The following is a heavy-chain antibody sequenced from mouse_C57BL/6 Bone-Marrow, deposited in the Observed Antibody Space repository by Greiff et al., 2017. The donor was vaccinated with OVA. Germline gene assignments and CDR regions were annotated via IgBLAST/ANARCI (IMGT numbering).Heavy chain of an antibody. CDR2: IYPSSGGT. J-gene: IGHJ2*01. CDR3: ARGRYGNHSDY. V-gene: IGHV1-53*01. Sequence: QVQLQQPGTELVKPGASVKLSCKASGYTFTSYWMHWVRQRPGQGLEWLGNIYPSSGGTNYNEKFKSKATLTVDKSSSPAYMQLSSLTSDDSAVYYCARGRYGNHSDYWGQGTTLTVSS. CDR1: GYTFTSYW. D-gene: IGHD2-1*01.